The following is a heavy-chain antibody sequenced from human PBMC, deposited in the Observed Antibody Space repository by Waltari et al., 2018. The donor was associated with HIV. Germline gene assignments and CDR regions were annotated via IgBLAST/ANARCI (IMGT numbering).Heavy chain of an antibody. D-gene: IGHD2-21*01. Sequence: QAQLVQSGAEVKKPGSSVKFSCKSSGGIFSISGLNWRRQVPGQGIVWMGGIVLLLGTATYAQIFQGRGTITADEVTTTTHMELSSLTSEDTALYYCARLGGGNGDRYWHFDLWGRGTLVTVSS. CDR2: IVLLLGTA. J-gene: IGHJ2*01. V-gene: IGHV1-69*01. CDR3: ARLGGGNGDRYWHFDL. CDR1: GGIFSISG.